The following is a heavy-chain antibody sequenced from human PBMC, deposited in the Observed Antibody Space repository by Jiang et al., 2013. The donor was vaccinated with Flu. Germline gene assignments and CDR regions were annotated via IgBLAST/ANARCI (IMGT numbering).Heavy chain of an antibody. D-gene: IGHD5-12*01. CDR1: EAPSAAIL. Sequence: KKPGSSVKVSCKGFVEAPSAAILSAGCDRTPGQGLEWMGRIIPILGIANYAQKFQGRVTITADKSTSTAYMELRSLRSDDTAVYYCARTDKWLPLYGMDVWGQGTTVTVSS. V-gene: IGHV1-69*02. CDR3: ARTDKWLPLYGMDV. CDR2: IIPILGIA. J-gene: IGHJ6*02.